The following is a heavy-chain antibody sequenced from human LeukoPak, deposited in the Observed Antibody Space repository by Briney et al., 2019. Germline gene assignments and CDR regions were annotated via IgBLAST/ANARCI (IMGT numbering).Heavy chain of an antibody. CDR1: GFTFSSYS. CDR3: ARGSIVVVPAALHD. J-gene: IGHJ4*02. Sequence: PGGSLRLSCAASGFTFSSYSMNWVRQAPGKGLEWVSYISSSGSTIYYADSVKGRFTISRDNAKNSLYLQMNSLRAEDTAVYYCARGSIVVVPAALHDWGQGTLVTVSS. CDR2: ISSSGSTI. V-gene: IGHV3-48*04. D-gene: IGHD2-2*01.